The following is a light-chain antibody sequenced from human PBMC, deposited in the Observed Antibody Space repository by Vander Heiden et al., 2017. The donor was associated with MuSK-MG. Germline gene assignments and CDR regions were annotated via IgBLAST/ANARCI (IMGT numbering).Light chain of an antibody. J-gene: IGKJ4*01. V-gene: IGKV2-28*01. CDR2: LGS. CDR1: QSLLHSHGYNY. CDR3: RQALQTPIT. Sequence: DIVMTQSPLSLPVTPGEPASISCRSSQSLLHSHGYNYLDWYLQKPGQSPQLLIYLGSIRASGVPDRLSGSASGTDFSLKISIVDAEDVGVYYCRQALQTPITFGGGTKVEIK.